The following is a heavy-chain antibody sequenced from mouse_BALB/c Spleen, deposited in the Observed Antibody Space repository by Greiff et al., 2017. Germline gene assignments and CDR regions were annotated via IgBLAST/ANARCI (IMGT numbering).Heavy chain of an antibody. CDR3: AREGSAYYRDY. J-gene: IGHJ4*01. D-gene: IGHD2-12*01. CDR1: GFTFSDYY. V-gene: IGHV5-4*02. CDR2: ISDGGSYT. Sequence: EVMLVESGGGLVKPGGSLKLSCAASGFTFSDYYMYWVRQTPEKRLEWVATISDGGSYTYYPDSVKGRFTISRDNAKNNLYLQMSSLKSEDTAMYYCAREGSAYYRDYWGQGTSVTVSS.